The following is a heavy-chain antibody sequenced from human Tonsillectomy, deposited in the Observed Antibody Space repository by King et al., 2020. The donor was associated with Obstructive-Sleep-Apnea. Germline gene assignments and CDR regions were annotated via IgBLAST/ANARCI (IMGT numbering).Heavy chain of an antibody. J-gene: IGHJ4*02. CDR2: IKQDGSEK. V-gene: IGHV3-7*03. CDR1: GFTFSSYW. D-gene: IGHD3-9*01. Sequence: VQLVESWGGLVQPGGSLRLSCAASGFTFSSYWMSWVRQAPGKGLEWVANIKQDGSEKYYVDSVKGRFTISRDNAKNSLYLQMNTLRAEDTAVYYCARTVESFAWLLYSYFDYWGQGTLVTVSS. CDR3: ARTVESFAWLLYSYFDY.